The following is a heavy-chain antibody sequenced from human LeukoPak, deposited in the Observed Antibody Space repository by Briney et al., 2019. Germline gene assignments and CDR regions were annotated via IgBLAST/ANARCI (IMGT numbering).Heavy chain of an antibody. CDR2: IRSKAD. J-gene: IGHJ6*03. Sequence: PGGSLRLSCAASGFTFSGSAIHWVRQASGKGLEWVGRIRSKADYAASVKGKFTISRDDSKNTAYLQMNSLKTEDTAVYYCSRSSSRNFGVVIKSCYYYMDAWGKGTTVTVSS. CDR3: SRSSSRNFGVVIKSCYYYMDA. V-gene: IGHV3-73*01. D-gene: IGHD3-3*01. CDR1: GFTFSGSA.